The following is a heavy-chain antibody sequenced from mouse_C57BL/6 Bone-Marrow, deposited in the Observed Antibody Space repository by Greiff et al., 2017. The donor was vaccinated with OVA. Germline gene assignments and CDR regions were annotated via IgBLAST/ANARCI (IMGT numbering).Heavy chain of an antibody. CDR1: GYTFTSYW. Sequence: VQLQESGAELAKPGASVKLSCKASGYTFTSYWMHWVKQRPGQGLEWIGYINPSSGYPKYNQKFKDKATLTADKSSSPAYMQLSSLTYEDSAVYYCARESGSSPYYFDYWGQGTTLTVSS. CDR2: INPSSGYP. J-gene: IGHJ2*01. CDR3: ARESGSSPYYFDY. V-gene: IGHV1-7*01. D-gene: IGHD1-1*01.